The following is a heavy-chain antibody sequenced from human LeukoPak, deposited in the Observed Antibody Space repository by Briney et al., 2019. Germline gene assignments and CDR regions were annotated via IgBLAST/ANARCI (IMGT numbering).Heavy chain of an antibody. V-gene: IGHV3-64*01. CDR3: ARSSGSPSLNFDY. CDR2: ISSNEGST. J-gene: IGHJ4*02. D-gene: IGHD1-26*01. Sequence: GGSLRLSCAASGFTFSSYAMHWVRQAPGKGLEYVSAISSNEGSTYYANSVKGRFTISRDNSKNTLYLQMGSLRAEDMAVYYCARSSGSPSLNFDYWGQGTLVTVSS. CDR1: GFTFSSYA.